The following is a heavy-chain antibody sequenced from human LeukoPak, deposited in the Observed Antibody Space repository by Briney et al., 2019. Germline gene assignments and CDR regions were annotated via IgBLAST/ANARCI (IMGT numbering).Heavy chain of an antibody. V-gene: IGHV3-23*01. CDR1: GFTFSSYA. CDR3: AKIIAVGRWHFDL. CDR2: ISGSGGLT. J-gene: IGHJ2*01. Sequence: GGSLRLSCAASGFTFSSYAMSWVRQAPGKGLEWVSAISGSGGLTYYADSVQGRFTISRDNSKNTLYLQMNSLRAEDTAIYYCAKIIAVGRWHFDLWGRGTLLSVSS. D-gene: IGHD6-19*01.